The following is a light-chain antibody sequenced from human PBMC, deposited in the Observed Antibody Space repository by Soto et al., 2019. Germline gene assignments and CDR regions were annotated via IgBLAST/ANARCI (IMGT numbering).Light chain of an antibody. V-gene: IGKV3-11*01. J-gene: IGKJ5*01. CDR3: QQRASLPIT. Sequence: EIVLTQSPVTLSLSPGERATLSCRASQTVRNELAWYQQKPGQAPRLLIYDASNKATGIPARFSGSGSGTDFSLTTSSLEPEDFAIYYCQQRASLPITFGQATRLEIK. CDR2: DAS. CDR1: QTVRNE.